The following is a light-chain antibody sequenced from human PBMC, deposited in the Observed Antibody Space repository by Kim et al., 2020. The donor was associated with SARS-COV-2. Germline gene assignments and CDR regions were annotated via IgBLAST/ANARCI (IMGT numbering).Light chain of an antibody. CDR1: SLRSYY. V-gene: IGLV3-19*01. Sequence: SSELTQDPAVSVALGQTVRITCQGDSLRSYYASWYQQKPGQAPVLVIYGKNNRPSGIPDRFSGSSSGNTSSLTITGAQAEDEADYYCNPRDSRGNHLLVF. CDR2: GKN. CDR3: NPRDSRGNHLLV. J-gene: IGLJ2*01.